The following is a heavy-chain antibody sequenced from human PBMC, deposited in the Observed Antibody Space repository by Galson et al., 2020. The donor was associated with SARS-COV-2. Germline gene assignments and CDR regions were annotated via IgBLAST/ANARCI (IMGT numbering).Heavy chain of an antibody. D-gene: IGHD1-1*01. CDR2: ISGAGDDT. CDR3: AKWTAPIETTARFDY. J-gene: IGHJ4*02. V-gene: IGHV3-23*01. CDR1: GFTFSRSA. Sequence: GWSLRLSCVVSGFTFSRSAMSWVRQAPGKGLEWVSGISGAGDDTYYADSVKGRFTISRDNSRNTLYLQINSLRVEDTAEYFCAKWTAPIETTARFDYWGQGALVTVSS.